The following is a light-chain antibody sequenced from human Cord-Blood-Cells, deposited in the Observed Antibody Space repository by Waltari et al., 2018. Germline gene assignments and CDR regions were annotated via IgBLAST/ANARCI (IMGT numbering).Light chain of an antibody. CDR2: DVS. V-gene: IGLV2-14*01. J-gene: IGLJ2*01. CDR1: SSDVGGYNY. Sequence: QSALTQPASVSGSPGQSITISCTGTSSDVGGYNYVSWYQQHPGKAPKLMIYDVSNLPSGVSNRFSGAKSRNTASLTISGLRAEDEADYYCSSYTSSSALVVFGGGTKLTFL. CDR3: SSYTSSSALVV.